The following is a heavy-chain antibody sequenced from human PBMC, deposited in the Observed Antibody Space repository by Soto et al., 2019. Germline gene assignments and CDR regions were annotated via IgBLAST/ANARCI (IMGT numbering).Heavy chain of an antibody. V-gene: IGHV4-34*01. D-gene: IGHD6-6*01. CDR2: INHSGST. CDR3: ARDEMSMGFDY. J-gene: IGHJ4*02. Sequence: QVQLQQWGAGLLKPSETLSLTCAVYGGSFSGYYWSWIRQPPGKGLEWIGEINHSGSTNYNPSLKSXVTVSXXTSKNQFSLKLSSVTAADTAVYYCARDEMSMGFDYWGQGTLVTVSS. CDR1: GGSFSGYY.